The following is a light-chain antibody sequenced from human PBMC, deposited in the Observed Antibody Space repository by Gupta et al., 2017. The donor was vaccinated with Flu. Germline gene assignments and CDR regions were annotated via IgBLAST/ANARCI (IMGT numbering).Light chain of an antibody. CDR3: HHRDFTPNT. V-gene: IGKV1-39*01. CDR1: QRVSNF. CDR2: AAS. Sequence: PSSLSASVGDRVTITCRASQRVSNFLDWYQQKPGKAPRLLIYAASTVKGGVPSRFSGSGSGTDFILTINSRQREDFATYYCHHRDFTPNTFGRGTTVEIK. J-gene: IGKJ4*02.